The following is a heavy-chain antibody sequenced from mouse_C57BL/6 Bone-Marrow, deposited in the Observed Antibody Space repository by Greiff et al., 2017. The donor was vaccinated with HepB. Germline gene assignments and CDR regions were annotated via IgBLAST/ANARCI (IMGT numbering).Heavy chain of an antibody. V-gene: IGHV1-50*01. D-gene: IGHD2-5*01. Sequence: QVQLKQPGAELVKPGASVKLSCKASGYTFTSYWMQWVKQRPGQGLEWIGEIDPSDSYTNYNQKFKGKATLTVDTSSSTAYMQLSSLTSEDSAVYYCARSAPLYYSNPYYAMDYWGQGTSVTVSS. CDR2: IDPSDSYT. J-gene: IGHJ4*01. CDR3: ARSAPLYYSNPYYAMDY. CDR1: GYTFTSYW.